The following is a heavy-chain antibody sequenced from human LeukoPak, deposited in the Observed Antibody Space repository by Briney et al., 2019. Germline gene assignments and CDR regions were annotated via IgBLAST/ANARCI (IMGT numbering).Heavy chain of an antibody. J-gene: IGHJ3*02. V-gene: IGHV3-30-3*01. CDR1: GFTFSTYT. D-gene: IGHD5-18*01. CDR3: ARDYRSYSYGRGALDI. Sequence: GGSLRLSCTASGFTFSTYTMHWVRQAPGKGLEWVALISYDGSSKYDPDSVKGRFTISRDNSKNTLPLQMSSLRAEDTAVYYCARDYRSYSYGRGALDIWGQGTMVTVSS. CDR2: ISYDGSSK.